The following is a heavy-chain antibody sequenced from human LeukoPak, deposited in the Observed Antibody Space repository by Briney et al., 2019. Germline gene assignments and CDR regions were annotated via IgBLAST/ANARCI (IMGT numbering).Heavy chain of an antibody. CDR3: AKDLSSGWCDY. Sequence: GRSLRLSCAPSGVTFSSDGMHWGRQAPGKGLEWVAVISYDGSNKYYADSVKGRFAISRDNSKNTLYLQMNSLRAEDTAVYYCAKDLSSGWCDYWGQGTLVTVSS. CDR1: GVTFSSDG. CDR2: ISYDGSNK. J-gene: IGHJ4*02. D-gene: IGHD6-19*01. V-gene: IGHV3-30*18.